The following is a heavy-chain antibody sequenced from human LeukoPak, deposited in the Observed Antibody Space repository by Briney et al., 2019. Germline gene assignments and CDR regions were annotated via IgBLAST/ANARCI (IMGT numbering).Heavy chain of an antibody. D-gene: IGHD2/OR15-2a*01. J-gene: IGHJ5*02. Sequence: GGPLTLLCAASGFPFSNAWMIWVRQAPGKGLEWVGRIKSKTDGGTTDYAAPVKGRFTISRDDSKNTLYLQMNSLKTEDTAVYYCTTDPIYRWFDPWGQGTLVTVSS. V-gene: IGHV3-15*01. CDR1: GFPFSNAW. CDR2: IKSKTDGGTT. CDR3: TTDPIYRWFDP.